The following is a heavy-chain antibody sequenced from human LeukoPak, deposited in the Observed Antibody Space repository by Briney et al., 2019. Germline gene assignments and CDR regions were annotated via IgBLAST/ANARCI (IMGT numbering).Heavy chain of an antibody. CDR2: IYSDNT. CDR1: GFTFSSYW. V-gene: IGHV3-66*02. D-gene: IGHD5-18*01. CDR3: AKARTRGYSYGSFDY. Sequence: GGSPRLSCAASGFTFSSYWMSWVRQAPGKGLEWVSFIYSDNTHYSDSVKGRFTISRDNSKNTLYLQMNSLRVEDTAVYYCAKARTRGYSYGSFDYWGQGTLVTVSS. J-gene: IGHJ4*02.